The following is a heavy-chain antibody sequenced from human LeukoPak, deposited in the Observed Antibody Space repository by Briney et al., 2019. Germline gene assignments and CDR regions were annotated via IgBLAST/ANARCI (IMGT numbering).Heavy chain of an antibody. Sequence: ASVKVSCKASGGTFSSYAISWVRQAPGQGLEWMGRIIPIFGTANYAQKFQGRVTITTDESTSTAYMELSSLRSEDTAVYYCARGLRQNLWSGYELDYWGQGTLVTVSS. J-gene: IGHJ4*02. CDR1: GGTFSSYA. D-gene: IGHD3-3*01. CDR3: ARGLRQNLWSGYELDY. CDR2: IIPIFGTA. V-gene: IGHV1-69*05.